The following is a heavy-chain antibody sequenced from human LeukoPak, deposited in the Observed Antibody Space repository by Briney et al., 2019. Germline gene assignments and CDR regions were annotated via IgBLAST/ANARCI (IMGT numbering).Heavy chain of an antibody. CDR2: IYNDGRT. CDR3: ASEHSSGWYYYGMDV. D-gene: IGHD6-25*01. Sequence: GGSLRLSCAASALIVSNDFMTWVRQAPGKGLEWVSVIYNDGRTHYADSVKGRFTISRDNSKNMLYLQMNSLRAEDTAVYYCASEHSSGWYYYGMDVWGQGTTVTVSS. J-gene: IGHJ6*02. CDR1: ALIVSNDF. V-gene: IGHV3-66*01.